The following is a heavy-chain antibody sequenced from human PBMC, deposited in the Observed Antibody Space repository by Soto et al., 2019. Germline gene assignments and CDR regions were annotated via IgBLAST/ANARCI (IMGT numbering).Heavy chain of an antibody. CDR1: GGSFSDYI. J-gene: IGHJ4*02. D-gene: IGHD1-26*01. CDR2: INHSGSA. V-gene: IGHV4-34*01. Sequence: PSETLSLTCDVYGGSFSDYIWTWIRQTPGKGLQWIGQINHSGSANYNPSLKSRVTISVHTSSSQFSLELSSVTAADTAVYYCARGLISGKHYSEDWYYFDSWGQGKQVTVSS. CDR3: ARGLISGKHYSEDWYYFDS.